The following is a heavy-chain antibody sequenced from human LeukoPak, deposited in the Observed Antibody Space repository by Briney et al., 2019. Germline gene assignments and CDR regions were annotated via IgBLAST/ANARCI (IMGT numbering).Heavy chain of an antibody. J-gene: IGHJ4*02. CDR2: NSGSST. V-gene: IGHV3-23*01. CDR3: ARGIDY. CDR1: GFFFSNYA. Sequence: GGSLRLSCAASGFFFSNYAMSWVRQAPGKGLEWVSGNSGSSTYYADSVRGRFTISRDTSKNMVFLQMNSLRVEDTAVYYCARGIDYWGRVTLVTVSS.